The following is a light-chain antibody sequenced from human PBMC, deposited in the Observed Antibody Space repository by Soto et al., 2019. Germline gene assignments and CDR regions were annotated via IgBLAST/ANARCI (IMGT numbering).Light chain of an antibody. V-gene: IGKV3-20*01. CDR2: ASS. CDR3: HQYYSSIT. Sequence: EIVLTQSPGTLSLSPGEGATLSCRASQDVDNNFLAWYQQRPGQAPMLLIYASSRRATGIPDRFSGSGSGTDFTLTISRVGPEDIAVYFCHQYYSSITFGGGTKVEV. CDR1: QDVDNNF. J-gene: IGKJ4*01.